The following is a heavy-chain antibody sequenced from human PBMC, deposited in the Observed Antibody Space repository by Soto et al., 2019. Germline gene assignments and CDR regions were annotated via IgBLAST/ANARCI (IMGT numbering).Heavy chain of an antibody. V-gene: IGHV3-48*02. D-gene: IGHD6-13*01. CDR1: GFTFSGYS. CDR2: ISSSSSTI. J-gene: IGHJ5*02. Sequence: GGSLRLSCAASGFTFSGYSMNWVRQAPGKGLEWVSYISSSSSTIYYADSVKGRFTISRDNAKNSLYLQMNSLRDEDTAVYYCARDLYSSSWYRNWFDPWGQGTLVTVSS. CDR3: ARDLYSSSWYRNWFDP.